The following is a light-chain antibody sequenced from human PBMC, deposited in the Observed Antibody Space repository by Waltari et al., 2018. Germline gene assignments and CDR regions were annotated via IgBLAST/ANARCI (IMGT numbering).Light chain of an antibody. V-gene: IGLV3-19*01. CDR2: GQD. CDR3: HSRETFSTRL. J-gene: IGLJ2*01. CDR1: SLRRYY. Sequence: SSDLTQDPSLSVALGQTVRITCQGDSLRRYYASWYQQRPGQAPILVLYGQDNRPSGIPDRFSGSTSGNTASLTITGAQAEDEADYYCHSRETFSTRLFGGGTRLTV.